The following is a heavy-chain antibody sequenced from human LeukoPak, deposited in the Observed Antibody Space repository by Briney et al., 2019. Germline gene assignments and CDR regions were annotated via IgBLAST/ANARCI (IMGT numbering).Heavy chain of an antibody. J-gene: IGHJ4*02. CDR2: ISAYNGNT. Sequence: ASVKVSCKASGYTFSSYGIIWVRQAPGQGLEWMGWISAYNGNTNYAQKLQGRVTMTTDTSTSTAYMELRSLRSDDTAVYYCALAHYSNPPFDYWGQGTLVTVSS. D-gene: IGHD4-11*01. CDR3: ALAHYSNPPFDY. CDR1: GYTFSSYG. V-gene: IGHV1-18*01.